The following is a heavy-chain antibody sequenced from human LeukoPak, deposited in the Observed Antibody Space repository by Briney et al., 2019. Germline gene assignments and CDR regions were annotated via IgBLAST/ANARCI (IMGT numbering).Heavy chain of an antibody. Sequence: PGGSLRLSCAASGFTFSSYGMSWVRQAPGKGLEWVSSISSSSSYIYYADSVKGRFTISRDNAKNSLYLQMNSLRAEDTAVYYCARDPSIAVEFDYWGQGTLVTVSS. CDR1: GFTFSSYG. V-gene: IGHV3-21*01. D-gene: IGHD6-19*01. J-gene: IGHJ4*02. CDR2: ISSSSSYI. CDR3: ARDPSIAVEFDY.